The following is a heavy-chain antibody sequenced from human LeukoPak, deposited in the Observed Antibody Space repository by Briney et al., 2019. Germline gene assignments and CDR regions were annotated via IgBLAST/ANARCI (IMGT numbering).Heavy chain of an antibody. CDR3: ARASYYYDTTGLGAVDF. D-gene: IGHD3-22*01. J-gene: IGHJ3*01. Sequence: GGSLRLSCAASGFTFNDHAMYWVRQAPGKGLEWISGINWNSDNIGYADSVKGRFTISRDDAKNSLFLQMNSLRAEDTALYYCARASYYYDTTGLGAVDFWGQGTMVTVSS. CDR1: GFTFNDHA. CDR2: INWNSDNI. V-gene: IGHV3-9*01.